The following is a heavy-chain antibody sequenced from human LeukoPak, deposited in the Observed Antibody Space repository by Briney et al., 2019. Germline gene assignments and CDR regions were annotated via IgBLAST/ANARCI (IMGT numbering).Heavy chain of an antibody. J-gene: IGHJ4*02. CDR2: INSDGSST. CDR3: ARDLTGNVFDE. CDR1: GFTFSSYW. D-gene: IGHD7-27*01. Sequence: GGSLRLSCAASGFTFSSYWMHWVRQAPGKGLVWVSRINSDGSSTSSADSVEGRFTISRDSAKNTLYLQMNSLRAEDTAVYYCARDLTGNVFDEWGQGTLVTVSS. V-gene: IGHV3-74*01.